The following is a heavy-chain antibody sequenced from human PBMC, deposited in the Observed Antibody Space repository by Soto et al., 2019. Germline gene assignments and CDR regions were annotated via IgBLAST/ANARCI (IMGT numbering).Heavy chain of an antibody. D-gene: IGHD4-17*01. CDR1: GGSISSSSYY. J-gene: IGHJ6*02. CDR3: ARTVDYYGDSHGMDV. Sequence: QLQLQESGPGLVKPSETLSLTCTVSGGSISSSSYYWGWIRQPPGKGLVRIGSLYYSGSTYYNPYLKSRVTISVDTTMNQFALKLSSVTAAGTAVYYCARTVDYYGDSHGMDVWGQGTTVTVSS. CDR2: LYYSGST. V-gene: IGHV4-39*01.